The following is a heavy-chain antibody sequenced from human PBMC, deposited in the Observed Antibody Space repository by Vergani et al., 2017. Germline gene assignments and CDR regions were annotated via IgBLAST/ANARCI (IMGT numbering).Heavy chain of an antibody. CDR3: TRVHVYFGVVVYFDY. Sequence: EVQLLESGGGLVQPGGSLRLSCAASGFTFSSYAMSWVRQAPGKGLEWVSAISGSGGSTYYADYVKGRFTISRDNSKNTLYLQMNSLKTEDTAVYYCTRVHVYFGVVVYFDYWGQRSLVTVSS. V-gene: IGHV3-23*01. J-gene: IGHJ4*02. CDR2: ISGSGGST. CDR1: GFTFSSYA. D-gene: IGHD3-3*01.